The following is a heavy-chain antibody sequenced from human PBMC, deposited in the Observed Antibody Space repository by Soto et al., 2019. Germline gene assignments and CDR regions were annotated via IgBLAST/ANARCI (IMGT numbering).Heavy chain of an antibody. J-gene: IGHJ6*02. V-gene: IGHV3-30*18. Sequence: PGVSLRLSCAASGFTFSSYGMHWVRQAPGKGLEWVAVISYDGSNKYYADSVKGRFTISRDNSKNTLYLQMNSPRAEDTAVYYCAKRNSILTGPYYYYGIEVWGQGTTVTVSS. D-gene: IGHD3-9*01. CDR3: AKRNSILTGPYYYYGIEV. CDR2: ISYDGSNK. CDR1: GFTFSSYG.